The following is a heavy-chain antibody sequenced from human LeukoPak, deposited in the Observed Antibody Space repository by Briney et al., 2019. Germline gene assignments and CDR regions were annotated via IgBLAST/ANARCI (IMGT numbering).Heavy chain of an antibody. CDR2: INHSGST. V-gene: IGHV4-34*01. J-gene: IGHJ5*02. CDR3: ARRRCSSTSCYADRVVVNWFDP. Sequence: SETLSLTCAVYGGSFSGYYWSWIRQPPGKGLEWIGEINHSGSTNYNPSLKSRVTISVDTSKNQFSLKLSSATAADTAVYYCARRRCSSTSCYADRVVVNWFDPWGQGTLVTVSS. CDR1: GGSFSGYY. D-gene: IGHD2-2*01.